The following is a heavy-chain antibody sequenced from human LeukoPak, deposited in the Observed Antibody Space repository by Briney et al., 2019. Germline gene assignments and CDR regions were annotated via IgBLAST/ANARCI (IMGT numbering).Heavy chain of an antibody. CDR1: GLTFSSYA. CDR3: ARASHPYYYYGMDV. J-gene: IGHJ6*02. Sequence: AGGSLRLSCAASGLTFSSYAMSWVRQAPGKGLEWVSVIHSGGSTYYADSVKGRFTISRDNSKNTLYLQMNSLRAEDTAVYYCARASHPYYYYGMDVWGQGTTVTVSS. CDR2: IHSGGST. V-gene: IGHV3-53*01.